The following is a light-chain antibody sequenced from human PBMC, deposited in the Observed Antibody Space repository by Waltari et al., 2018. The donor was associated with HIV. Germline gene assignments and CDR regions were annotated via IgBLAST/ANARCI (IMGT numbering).Light chain of an antibody. CDR3: GTWDDKLSAGV. V-gene: IGLV1-51*01. CDR1: SSNIGTNG. Sequence: QSVLTQPPSVSAAPGQRVTISCSGTSSNIGTNGFSRYQQVPGTAPKLLIYDRNNRFPEISDRFSGSQSGTSATLGISGLHTGDEADYYCGTWDDKLSAGVFGGGTKLTVL. J-gene: IGLJ2*01. CDR2: DRN.